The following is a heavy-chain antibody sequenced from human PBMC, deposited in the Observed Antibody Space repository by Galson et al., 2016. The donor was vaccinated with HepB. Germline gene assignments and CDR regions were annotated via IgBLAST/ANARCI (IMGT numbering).Heavy chain of an antibody. CDR2: IYYSGSS. Sequence: TLSLTCSVSGGSISSPNYYWSWIRQPPGKGLEWIGYIYYSGSSHYNPSLKSRFTISLDTSKNQFSLRLSSVTAADTAVYYCARGRDGSGSYYNYYYYGLDVWGQGTTVTVSS. CDR3: ARGRDGSGSYYNYYYYGLDV. V-gene: IGHV4-30-4*01. CDR1: GGSISSPNYY. J-gene: IGHJ6*02. D-gene: IGHD3-10*01.